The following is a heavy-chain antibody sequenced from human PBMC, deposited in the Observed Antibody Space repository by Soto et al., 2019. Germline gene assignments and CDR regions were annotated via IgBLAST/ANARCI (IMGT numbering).Heavy chain of an antibody. CDR3: ARGAVTGTSLFDY. D-gene: IGHD6-19*01. V-gene: IGHV3-48*02. Sequence: GGSLRLSCAVSGFTLTTYSMNWVRQAPGKGLEWISFINKNGFTIYYADSVKGRFTISRDYAKNSLYLQMDSLRHEDTAVYYCARGAVTGTSLFDYWGLGILVTVSS. CDR1: GFTLTTYS. J-gene: IGHJ4*02. CDR2: INKNGFTI.